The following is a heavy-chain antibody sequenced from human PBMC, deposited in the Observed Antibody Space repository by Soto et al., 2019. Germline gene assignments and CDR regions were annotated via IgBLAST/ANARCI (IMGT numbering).Heavy chain of an antibody. CDR3: ARLRIATNNYKWFDP. V-gene: IGHV4-31*03. CDR1: GASLNSGNYY. Sequence: SETLSLTCIVSGASLNSGNYYWGWIRQVPGKGLEWIGHIYVTGAVDYNSSLRDRITIPQDTSERQFSLNLRLVTAADTAVYYCARLRIATNNYKWFDPWGQGTLVTAPQ. D-gene: IGHD2-21*01. CDR2: IYVTGAV. J-gene: IGHJ5*02.